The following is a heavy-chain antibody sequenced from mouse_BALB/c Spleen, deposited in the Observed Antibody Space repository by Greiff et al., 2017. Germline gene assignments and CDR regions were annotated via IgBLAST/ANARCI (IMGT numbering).Heavy chain of an antibody. Sequence: EVQLQQSGPELVKPGASVKISCKASGYSFTGYFMNWVMQSHGKSLEWIGRINPYNGDTFYNQKFKGKATLTVDKSSSTAHMELRSLASEDSAVYYCARNYYGSSPVFDYWGQGTTLTVSS. CDR1: GYSFTGYF. D-gene: IGHD1-1*01. J-gene: IGHJ2*01. CDR2: INPYNGDT. V-gene: IGHV1-20*02. CDR3: ARNYYGSSPVFDY.